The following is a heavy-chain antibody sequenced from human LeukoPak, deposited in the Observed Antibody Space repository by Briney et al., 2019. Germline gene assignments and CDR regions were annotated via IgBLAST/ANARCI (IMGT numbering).Heavy chain of an antibody. CDR3: ARIRLTVAGGVFNY. Sequence: SETLSLTCTVSGGSISSSNYYWGWIRQPPEKGLEWIGSIYYSGSTYYNPSLNNRVTMSVDTSKNQFSLKLRFVTAADTAVYFCARIRLTVAGGVFNYWGQGTLVTVSS. V-gene: IGHV4-39*01. CDR1: GGSISSSNYY. J-gene: IGHJ4*02. CDR2: IYYSGST. D-gene: IGHD6-19*01.